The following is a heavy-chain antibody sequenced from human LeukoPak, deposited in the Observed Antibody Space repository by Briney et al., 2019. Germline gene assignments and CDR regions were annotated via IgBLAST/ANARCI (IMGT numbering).Heavy chain of an antibody. Sequence: QPGGALRLSCAASGFAFSNYAMTWVRQAPGKGLQWVSGINYSGDSTYYTDSVKGRFTISRDNSKNTLYLQMNNLRAEDTAVYYCARANYYDTSGPGWYWGQGTLVTVSS. CDR3: ARANYYDTSGPGWY. J-gene: IGHJ4*02. D-gene: IGHD3-22*01. CDR2: INYSGDST. V-gene: IGHV3-23*01. CDR1: GFAFSNYA.